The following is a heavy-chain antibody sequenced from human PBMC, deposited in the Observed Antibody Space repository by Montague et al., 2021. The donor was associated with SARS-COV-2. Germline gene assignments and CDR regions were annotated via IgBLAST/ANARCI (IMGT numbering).Heavy chain of an antibody. V-gene: IGHV6-1*01. CDR1: GDSVSSNSAA. D-gene: IGHD6-19*01. J-gene: IGHJ4*02. CDR3: ARNIAVAGIAEGFDY. Sequence: CAISGDSVSSNSAAWNWIRQSPSRGLEWLGRTYYRSKWYNDYAVSVKSRITINPDTSKNQFSLQLNSVTPEDTAVYYCARNIAVAGIAEGFDYWGQGTLVTVSS. CDR2: TYYRSKWYN.